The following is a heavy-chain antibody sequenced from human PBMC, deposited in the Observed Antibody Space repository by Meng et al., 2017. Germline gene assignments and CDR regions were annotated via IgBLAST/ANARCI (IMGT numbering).Heavy chain of an antibody. J-gene: IGHJ5*02. D-gene: IGHD3-9*01. CDR2: ISSNGGST. Sequence: GGSLRLSCAASGFTFSSYAMHWVRQAPGKGLEYVSAISSNGGSTYYADSVKGRFTISRDNSKNTLYLQMGSLRAEDTAVYYCARDLYDILTGENWFDPWGQGTLVTVSS. V-gene: IGHV3-64*02. CDR1: GFTFSSYA. CDR3: ARDLYDILTGENWFDP.